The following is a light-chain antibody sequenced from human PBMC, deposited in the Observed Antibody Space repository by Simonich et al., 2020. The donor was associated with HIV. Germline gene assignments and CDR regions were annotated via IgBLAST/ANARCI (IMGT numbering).Light chain of an antibody. CDR1: QSVSSY. CDR3: EQYDSWPPS. V-gene: IGKV3-15*01. J-gene: IGKJ1*01. CDR2: GAS. Sequence: EIVLTQSPATLSLSPGERATLPCRASQSVSSYLAWYQQKPGQAPRLLIYGASTRATGMPARFSGSGSGTEFTLTISSMQSEDFAVYYCEQYDSWPPSFGQGTKVEIK.